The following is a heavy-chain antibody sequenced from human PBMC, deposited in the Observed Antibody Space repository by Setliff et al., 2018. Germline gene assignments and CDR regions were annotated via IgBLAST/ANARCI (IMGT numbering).Heavy chain of an antibody. V-gene: IGHV4-39*01. D-gene: IGHD3-10*01. CDR1: GGSISSNDFY. J-gene: IGHJ6*03. Sequence: SETLSLTCTVSGGSISSNDFYWGWIRQPPGKGLEWIGSIYYSGTTYYNPSLKSPVTISIDTSKNQFSLKLSSVTAADTAIYYCARHDARGYYYYMDVWGEGTTVTVSS. CDR3: ARHDARGYYYYMDV. CDR2: IYYSGTT.